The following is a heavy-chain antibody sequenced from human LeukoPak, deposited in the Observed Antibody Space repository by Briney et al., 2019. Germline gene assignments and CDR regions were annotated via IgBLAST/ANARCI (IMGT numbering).Heavy chain of an antibody. CDR2: INPSGGST. CDR3: ARDGTYYYDSSGYPFDP. V-gene: IGHV1-46*03. J-gene: IGHJ5*02. Sequence: ASVKVSCKASGYTFTSYYMHWVRQAPGQGLEWMGIINPSGGSTSYAQKFQGRVTMTGDTSTSTVYMELSSLRSEDTAVYYCARDGTYYYDSSGYPFDPWGQGTLVTVSS. CDR1: GYTFTSYY. D-gene: IGHD3-22*01.